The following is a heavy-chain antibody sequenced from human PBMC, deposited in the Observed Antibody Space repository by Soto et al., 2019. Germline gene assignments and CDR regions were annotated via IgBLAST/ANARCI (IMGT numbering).Heavy chain of an antibody. CDR1: GYTFTNFG. CDR2: ISAYNGNT. J-gene: IGHJ4*02. Sequence: GASVKVSWKASGYTFTNFGISWVRQAPGQGLEWMGWISAYNGNTNYAQELQGRVTMTTDTSTSTAYMELRSLRSDDTAVYYCARVAPPGDYWGQGTLVTVSS. CDR3: ARVAPPGDY. V-gene: IGHV1-18*01.